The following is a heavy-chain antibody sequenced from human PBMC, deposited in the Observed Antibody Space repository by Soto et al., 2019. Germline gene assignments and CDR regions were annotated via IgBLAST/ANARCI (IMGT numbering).Heavy chain of an antibody. CDR2: ISAYNGNT. V-gene: IGHV1-18*04. CDR3: ASVSTIPTYYYSGMDV. CDR1: GYTFTSYG. D-gene: IGHD3-3*01. J-gene: IGHJ6*02. Sequence: GASVKVSCKASGYTFTSYGISWVRQAPGQGLEWMGWISAYNGNTNYAQKLQGRVTMTTDTSTSTAYMELRSLRSDDTAVYYCASVSTIPTYYYSGMDVWGQGITVTVSS.